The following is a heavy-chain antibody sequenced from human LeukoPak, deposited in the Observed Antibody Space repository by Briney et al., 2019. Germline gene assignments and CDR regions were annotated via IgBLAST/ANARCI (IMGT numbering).Heavy chain of an antibody. Sequence: ASVKVSCKASGYTFTSYAMNWVRHAPGQGLEWMGWISAYNGNTNYAEKLQGRVTMTTDTSTSTAYMELRSLRSDDTAVYYCARHHPKAAGTYYYGSGSSGVDWFDPWGQGTLVTVSS. D-gene: IGHD3-10*01. CDR2: ISAYNGNT. V-gene: IGHV1-18*01. CDR3: ARHHPKAAGTYYYGSGSSGVDWFDP. CDR1: GYTFTSYA. J-gene: IGHJ5*02.